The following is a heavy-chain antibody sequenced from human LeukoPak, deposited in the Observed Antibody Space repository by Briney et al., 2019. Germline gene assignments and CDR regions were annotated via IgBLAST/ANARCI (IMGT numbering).Heavy chain of an antibody. Sequence: SETLSLTCTVSGGSISSSSYYWGWIRQPPGKGLEWIGTIYYSGSTYYNPSLKSRVTISVDTSKNQFSLKLSSVTAADTAVYYCARLSGSRSQFDYWGQGTLVTVSS. D-gene: IGHD3-10*01. J-gene: IGHJ4*02. CDR2: IYYSGST. CDR3: ARLSGSRSQFDY. V-gene: IGHV4-39*01. CDR1: GGSISSSSYY.